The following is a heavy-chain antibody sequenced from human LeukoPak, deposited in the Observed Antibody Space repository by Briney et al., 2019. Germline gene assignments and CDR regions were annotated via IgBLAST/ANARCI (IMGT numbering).Heavy chain of an antibody. CDR2: ISGSGGST. Sequence: SCKASGGTFSSYAISWVRQAPGKGLEWVSAISGSGGSTYYADSVKGRFTISRDNSKNTLYLQMNSLRAEDTAVYYCARGVGGDDWDAFDIWGQGTMVTVSS. D-gene: IGHD2-21*02. J-gene: IGHJ3*02. CDR3: ARGVGGDDWDAFDI. V-gene: IGHV3-23*01. CDR1: GGTFSSYA.